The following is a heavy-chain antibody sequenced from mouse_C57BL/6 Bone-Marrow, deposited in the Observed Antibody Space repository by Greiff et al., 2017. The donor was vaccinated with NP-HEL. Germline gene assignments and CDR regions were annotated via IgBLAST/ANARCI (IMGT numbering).Heavy chain of an antibody. CDR3: ARTTVVAPYAMDY. J-gene: IGHJ4*01. CDR1: GFTFSDYY. CDR2: ISNGGGST. Sequence: EVKLVESGGGLVQPGGSLKLSCAASGFTFSDYYMYWVRQTPEKRLEWVAYISNGGGSTYYPDTVKGRFTISSDNAKNTLYLQMSRLKSEDTAMYYCARTTVVAPYAMDYWGQGTSVTVSS. D-gene: IGHD1-1*01. V-gene: IGHV5-12*01.